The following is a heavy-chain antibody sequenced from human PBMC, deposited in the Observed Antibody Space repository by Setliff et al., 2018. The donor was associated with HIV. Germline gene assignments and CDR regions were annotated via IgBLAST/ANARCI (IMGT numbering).Heavy chain of an antibody. D-gene: IGHD1-26*01. CDR2: IWFDGSKK. CDR1: GFTFSNYG. J-gene: IGHJ4*02. V-gene: IGHV3-33*08. CDR3: AEAQWDLLPYFDY. Sequence: GGSLRLSCTTSGFTFSNYGMHWVRQAPGKGLEWVAVIWFDGSKKYYGDSVKGRFTISRDNSKNTLYLQMNSLRAEDTAVYYCAEAQWDLLPYFDYWGQGTLVTVSS.